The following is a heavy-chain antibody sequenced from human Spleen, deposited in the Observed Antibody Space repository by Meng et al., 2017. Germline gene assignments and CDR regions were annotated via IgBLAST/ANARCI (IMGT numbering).Heavy chain of an antibody. Sequence: SETLSLTCAVYGGSFSGYYWSWIRQPPGKGLEWIGQINHRGSTIYNPSLTSRVTISVDTSKNRFSLKLSSVTAADTAVYYCARDRFCIGGSCFTHFDYWGQGTLVTVSS. CDR1: GGSFSGYY. V-gene: IGHV4-34*01. J-gene: IGHJ4*02. D-gene: IGHD2-15*01. CDR2: INHRGST. CDR3: ARDRFCIGGSCFTHFDY.